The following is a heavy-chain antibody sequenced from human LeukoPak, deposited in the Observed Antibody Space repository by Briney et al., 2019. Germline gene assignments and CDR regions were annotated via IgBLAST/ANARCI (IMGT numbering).Heavy chain of an antibody. V-gene: IGHV4-39*01. J-gene: IGHJ4*02. CDR3: AIPRGHSYGYGEDY. CDR2: IYYSGST. D-gene: IGHD5-18*01. CDR1: GGSISSSSYY. Sequence: PSETLSLTCTVSGGSISSSSYYWGWIRQPPGKGLEWIGSIYYSGSTYYNPSLKSRVTISVDTSKIQFSLKLSSVTAADTAVYYCAIPRGHSYGYGEDYWGQGTLVTVSS.